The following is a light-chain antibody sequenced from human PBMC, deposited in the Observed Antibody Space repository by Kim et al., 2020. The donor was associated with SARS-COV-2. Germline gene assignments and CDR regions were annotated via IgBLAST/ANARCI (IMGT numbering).Light chain of an antibody. CDR2: QDT. J-gene: IGLJ2*01. CDR1: NLGDKY. V-gene: IGLV3-1*01. CDR3: QAWDSSHVV. Sequence: SYELTQPPSVSVSPGQTASITCSGDNLGDKYACWYQQKPGQSPVLVIYQDTKRPSGIPERFSGSNSGNTATLTISGTQAMDEADYYCQAWDSSHVVFGGG.